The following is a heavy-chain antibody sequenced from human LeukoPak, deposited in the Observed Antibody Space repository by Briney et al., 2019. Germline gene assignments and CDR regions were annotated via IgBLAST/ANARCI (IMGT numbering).Heavy chain of an antibody. D-gene: IGHD3-22*01. Sequence: SETLSLTCAVYGGSFSGYYWSWIRQPPGKGLEWIGEINHSGSTNYNPSLKSRVTISVDTSKNQFSLKLSSVTAADTAVYYCARGHYYDSSGYYFYYYYYGMDVWGQGTTVTVSS. J-gene: IGHJ6*02. V-gene: IGHV4-34*01. CDR2: INHSGST. CDR1: GGSFSGYY. CDR3: ARGHYYDSSGYYFYYYYYGMDV.